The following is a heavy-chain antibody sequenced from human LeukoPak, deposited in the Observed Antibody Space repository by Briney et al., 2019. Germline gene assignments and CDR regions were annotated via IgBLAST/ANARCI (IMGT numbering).Heavy chain of an antibody. CDR3: ARDRGTMVRGDVNGYYFDY. Sequence: ASVKVSCKASGGTFSSYAISWVRQAPGQGLEWMGGIIPIFGTANYAQKFQGRVTITADESTSTAYMELSSLRSEDTAVYYCARDRGTMVRGDVNGYYFDYWGQGTLVTVSS. J-gene: IGHJ4*02. V-gene: IGHV1-69*13. CDR2: IIPIFGTA. D-gene: IGHD3-10*01. CDR1: GGTFSSYA.